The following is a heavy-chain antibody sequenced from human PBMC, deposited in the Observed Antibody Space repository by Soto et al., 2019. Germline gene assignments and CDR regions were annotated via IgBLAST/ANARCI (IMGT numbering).Heavy chain of an antibody. Sequence: QVQLQESGPGLVKPSETLSLTCTVSGGSISRYYWSWIRQPAGKGPEWIGRIYTSGSTNYSPSPKRRVTMSVDTSKNQFSLKLSSVTAADTAVYYCAREDCSGGSCYPPDYWGQGTLVTVSS. V-gene: IGHV4-4*07. CDR2: IYTSGST. J-gene: IGHJ4*02. CDR1: GGSISRYY. D-gene: IGHD2-15*01. CDR3: AREDCSGGSCYPPDY.